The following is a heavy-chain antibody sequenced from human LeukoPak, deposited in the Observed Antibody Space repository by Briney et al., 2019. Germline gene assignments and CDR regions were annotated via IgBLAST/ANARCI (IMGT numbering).Heavy chain of an antibody. Sequence: SETLSLTCTVSGVFISNNYYYWAWIRQPPGKGLELIGYVHYTGRTFYNSSLKSRVTISPDTSQNQFSLSLTAVTAADSAVYFCATLGLLRGAGFNLATHFDFWGHGTLVTVSS. J-gene: IGHJ4*01. V-gene: IGHV4-39*01. CDR2: VHYTGRT. CDR3: ATLGLLRGAGFNLATHFDF. D-gene: IGHD1-26*01. CDR1: GVFISNNYYY.